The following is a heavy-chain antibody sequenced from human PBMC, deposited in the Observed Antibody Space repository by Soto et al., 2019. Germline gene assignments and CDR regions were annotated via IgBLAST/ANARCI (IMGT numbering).Heavy chain of an antibody. J-gene: IGHJ4*02. CDR1: GFTFSSYA. CDR3: ARDYAGYFDY. D-gene: IGHD3-16*01. CDR2: ISYGGSNK. V-gene: IGHV3-30-3*01. Sequence: PGGSLRLSCAASGFTFSSYAMHWVLQAPGKGLEWVAVISYGGSNKYYADPVKGRFTISRDDSKNTLYLQMNSLRAEDTAVYYCARDYAGYFDYWGQGTLVTVSS.